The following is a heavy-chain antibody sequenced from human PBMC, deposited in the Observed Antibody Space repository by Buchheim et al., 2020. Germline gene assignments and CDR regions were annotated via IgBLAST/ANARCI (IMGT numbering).Heavy chain of an antibody. V-gene: IGHV3-7*01. CDR3: AGDGGYCSGGSCYTPDYYYGMDV. Sequence: EVQLVESGGGLVQPGGSLRLSCAASGFTFSSYWMSWVRQAPGKGLEWVANIKQDGSEKYYVDSVKGRFTISRENAKNSLYLQMNSLRAEETAVYYCAGDGGYCSGGSCYTPDYYYGMDVWGQGTT. CDR1: GFTFSSYW. CDR2: IKQDGSEK. D-gene: IGHD2-15*01. J-gene: IGHJ6*02.